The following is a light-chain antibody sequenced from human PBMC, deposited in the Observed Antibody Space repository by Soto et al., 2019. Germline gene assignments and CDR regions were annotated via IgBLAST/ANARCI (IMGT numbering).Light chain of an antibody. V-gene: IGKV1-9*01. Sequence: SHLTQSRSFLSKSIGDRLTIPCRASQTISSYLAWYQQKPGKPPKLLIYGASTLQSDVPSRFSGSGSGTEFTLTVSSLQADDSATYYCQQFNDYPLTFGGGTKVDIK. CDR1: QTISSY. J-gene: IGKJ4*01. CDR3: QQFNDYPLT. CDR2: GAS.